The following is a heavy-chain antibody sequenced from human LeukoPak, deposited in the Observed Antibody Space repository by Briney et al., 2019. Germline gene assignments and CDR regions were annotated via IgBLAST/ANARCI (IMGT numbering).Heavy chain of an antibody. J-gene: IGHJ5*02. V-gene: IGHV3-33*01. CDR1: GFTFSNHG. CDR2: IWYDGSNK. Sequence: PGRSLRLSCAASGFTFSNHGMHWVRQAPGKGLEWVALIWYDGSNKEYAESVKGRFTTSRDNSKNTLYLQMNSLRDEDTAVYYCARDQGTSTTAPKRKGRFDPWGQGTLVTVSS. CDR3: ARDQGTSTTAPKRKGRFDP. D-gene: IGHD1-1*01.